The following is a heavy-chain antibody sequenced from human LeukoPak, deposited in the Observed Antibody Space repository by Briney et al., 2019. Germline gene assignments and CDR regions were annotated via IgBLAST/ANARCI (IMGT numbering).Heavy chain of an antibody. V-gene: IGHV4-39*07. D-gene: IGHD1-26*01. CDR3: ARGIWIRGSYYNFDY. CDR2: INYSGTT. J-gene: IGHJ4*02. CDR1: GGSISSRTYS. Sequence: SETLSLTCSVSGGSISSRTYSWGWIRQPPGKGLEWIATINYSGTTHYNPSLKSRVTLSADTSNNQFSLKLNSVTAADMAVYYCARGIWIRGSYYNFDYWAQGTLVTVSS.